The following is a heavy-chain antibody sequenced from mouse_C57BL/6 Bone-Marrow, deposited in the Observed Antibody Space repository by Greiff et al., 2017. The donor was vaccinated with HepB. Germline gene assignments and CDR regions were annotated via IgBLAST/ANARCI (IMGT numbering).Heavy chain of an antibody. Sequence: QVQLQQPGAELVRPGSSVKLSCKASGYTFTSYWMHWVKQRPIQGLEWIGNIDPSDSETNYNQKFKDKATLTVDKSSSTAYMQLSSLTSEDSAVYYCARWGTTVDWYFDVWGTGTTVTVSS. J-gene: IGHJ1*03. CDR3: ARWGTTVDWYFDV. CDR1: GYTFTSYW. V-gene: IGHV1-52*01. D-gene: IGHD1-1*01. CDR2: IDPSDSET.